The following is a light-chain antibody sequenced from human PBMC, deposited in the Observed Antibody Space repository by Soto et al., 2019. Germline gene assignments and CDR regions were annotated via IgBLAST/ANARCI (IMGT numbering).Light chain of an antibody. J-gene: IGKJ2*01. CDR1: QSVSIY. V-gene: IGKV3-11*01. CDR2: DAS. Sequence: EIVLTQSPATLSLSPGERATLSCRASQSVSIYLAWYQQKPGQAPRLLIYDASNRATGIPARFSGSGSGTDFTLTISSLEAEDCAVYYCQQRSNWPYTFGQGTKLEIK. CDR3: QQRSNWPYT.